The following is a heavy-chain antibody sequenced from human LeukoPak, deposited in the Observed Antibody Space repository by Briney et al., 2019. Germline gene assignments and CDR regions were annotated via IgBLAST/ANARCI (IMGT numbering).Heavy chain of an antibody. J-gene: IGHJ5*02. CDR2: INHSGST. CDR3: ARPVRGP. Sequence: SETLSLTCAVYGGSFSNYYWSWIRQPPGKGLEWIGEINHSGSTNYNPSLKSRVTISVDTSTNQFSLKVSSVTAADTAMYYCARPVRGPWGQGTLVTVSS. CDR1: GGSFSNYY. V-gene: IGHV4-34*01.